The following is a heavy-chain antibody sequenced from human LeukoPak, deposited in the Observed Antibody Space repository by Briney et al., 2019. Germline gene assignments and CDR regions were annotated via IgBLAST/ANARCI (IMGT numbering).Heavy chain of an antibody. D-gene: IGHD6-19*01. CDR3: ARDRDSSGWYYFDH. J-gene: IGHJ4*02. V-gene: IGHV4-59*01. CDR1: GGSISSYY. Sequence: PSETLSLTCTVSGGSISSYYWSWIRQPPGKGLEWIGYIYYSGSTNYNPSLKSRVTISVDTSKNQFSLKLSSVTAADTAVYYCARDRDSSGWYYFDHWGQGTLVTVSS. CDR2: IYYSGST.